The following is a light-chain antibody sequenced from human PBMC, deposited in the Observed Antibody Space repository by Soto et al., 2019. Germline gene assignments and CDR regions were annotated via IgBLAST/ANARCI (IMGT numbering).Light chain of an antibody. CDR3: QQYNHWPPIT. V-gene: IGKV3-15*01. Sequence: EIVMTQSPATQSVSPGERVILSCRASQSVGTNLGWYQQKPGQVPRLLIYGASTRATGIPARFSGGGSGTDFTLTISSLQSEDFAIYYCQQYNHWPPITFGQGTRLEIK. CDR2: GAS. CDR1: QSVGTN. J-gene: IGKJ5*01.